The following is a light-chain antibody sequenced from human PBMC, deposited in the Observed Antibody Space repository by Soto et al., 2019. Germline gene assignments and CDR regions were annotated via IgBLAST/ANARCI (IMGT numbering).Light chain of an antibody. CDR3: QQVDTSHS. J-gene: IGKJ4*01. Sequence: IQVTQSPSSLSASVGDRITITCRVSQGMSSYLAWYQQKPGKAPKLLIYDAYTLQSGVPARFSGGGSGPDFTLTISNLQPEDIATYYCQQVDTSHSFGGGTKVEIK. V-gene: IGKV1-9*01. CDR2: DAY. CDR1: QGMSSY.